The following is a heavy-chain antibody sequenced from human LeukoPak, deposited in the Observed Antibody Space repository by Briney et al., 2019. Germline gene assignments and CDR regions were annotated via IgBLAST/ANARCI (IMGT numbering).Heavy chain of an antibody. Sequence: SGTLSLTCAVSGFSISSGYYWGWIRHPPGKGLQGVGSFFQRGYSYYNPSLKSRVTISVDTSRNQSSLKLSSVTAADTAVYYCAGDKETTGNGRPNWFDPWGQGTLVTVSS. CDR1: GFSISSGYY. D-gene: IGHD1-1*01. V-gene: IGHV4-38-2*01. CDR3: AGDKETTGNGRPNWFDP. CDR2: FFQRGYS. J-gene: IGHJ5*02.